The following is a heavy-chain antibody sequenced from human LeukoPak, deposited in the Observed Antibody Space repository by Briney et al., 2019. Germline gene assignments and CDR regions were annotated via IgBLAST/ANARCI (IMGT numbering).Heavy chain of an antibody. V-gene: IGHV4-31*03. D-gene: IGHD3-3*01. CDR2: IYYSGST. CDR1: GGSISSGGYY. J-gene: IGHJ4*02. CDR3: ARRGPYYDFWSGYYNRFDY. Sequence: SETLSLTCTVSGGSISSGGYYWSWIRQHPGKGLEWIGYIYYSGSTYYNPSLKSRVTISVDTSKNQFSLKLSSVTAADTAVYYCARRGPYYDFWSGYYNRFDYWGQGTLVTVSS.